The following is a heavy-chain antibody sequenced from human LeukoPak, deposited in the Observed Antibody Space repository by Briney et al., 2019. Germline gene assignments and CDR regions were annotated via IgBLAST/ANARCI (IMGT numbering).Heavy chain of an antibody. J-gene: IGHJ3*02. CDR3: RVVVTAFDAFDI. CDR1: GGSISSYY. V-gene: IGHV4-34*01. Sequence: SETLSLTCTGSGGSISSYYWSWIRQPPGKGLEWIGEINHSGSTNYNPSLKSRVTISVDTSKNQFSLKLSSVTAADTAVYYCRVVVTAFDAFDIWGQGTMVTVSS. CDR2: INHSGST. D-gene: IGHD2-21*02.